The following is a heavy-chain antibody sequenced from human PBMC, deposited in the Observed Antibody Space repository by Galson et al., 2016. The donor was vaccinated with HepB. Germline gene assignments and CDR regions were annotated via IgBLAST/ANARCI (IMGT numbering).Heavy chain of an antibody. V-gene: IGHV2-70*04. Sequence: PALVKPTQTLTLTCTISGFSLSSSTMRVSWIRQPPGKALEWLARIDWANDKFYSTPLKTRLTISKDTSRNQVVLTMTNMDPVDTATYYCNLYYYDSSGYRFDYWGQGTLVTVSS. D-gene: IGHD3-22*01. CDR3: NLYYYDSSGYRFDY. J-gene: IGHJ4*02. CDR1: GFSLSSSTMR. CDR2: IDWANDK.